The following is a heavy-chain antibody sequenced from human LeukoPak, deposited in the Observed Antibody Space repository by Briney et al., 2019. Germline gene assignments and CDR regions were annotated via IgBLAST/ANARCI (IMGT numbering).Heavy chain of an antibody. CDR3: ARARTSDYDILTGYYVGYYMDV. CDR1: GYTFTSYG. CDR2: ISAYNGNT. Sequence: ASVKVSCKASGYTFTSYGISWVRQAPGQGLEWMGWISAYNGNTNYAQKLQGRVTMTTDTSTSTAYMELRSLRSDDTAVYYCARARTSDYDILTGYYVGYYMDVWGKGTTVTISS. D-gene: IGHD3-9*01. J-gene: IGHJ6*03. V-gene: IGHV1-18*01.